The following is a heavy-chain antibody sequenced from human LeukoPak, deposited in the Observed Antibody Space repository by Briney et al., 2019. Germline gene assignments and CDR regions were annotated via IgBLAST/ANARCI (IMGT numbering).Heavy chain of an antibody. Sequence: GGSLRLSCAASGFTFSSYWMSWVRQAPGKGLEWVANIKQDGSEKYYVDSVKGRFTISRDNAKNSLYLQMNSLRAEDTAVYYCARGRRYCSGGSCTTPRLYFDYWDQGTLVTVSS. D-gene: IGHD2-15*01. J-gene: IGHJ4*02. CDR3: ARGRRYCSGGSCTTPRLYFDY. CDR1: GFTFSSYW. V-gene: IGHV3-7*03. CDR2: IKQDGSEK.